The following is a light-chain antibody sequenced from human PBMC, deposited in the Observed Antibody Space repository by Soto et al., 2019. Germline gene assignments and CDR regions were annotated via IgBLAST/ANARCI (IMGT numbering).Light chain of an antibody. V-gene: IGLV2-14*01. CDR1: SSDVGGYNY. CDR2: EVS. CDR3: NTYTSSSTRV. Sequence: QSALTQPASVSGSPGQSITISCTGTSSDVGGYNYVSWYQQHPGKAPKLMIYEVSNRPSGVSNRFSGSKSGNTASLTISGPQAEDEADYNLNTYTSSSTRVFGGGTKLTVL. J-gene: IGLJ3*02.